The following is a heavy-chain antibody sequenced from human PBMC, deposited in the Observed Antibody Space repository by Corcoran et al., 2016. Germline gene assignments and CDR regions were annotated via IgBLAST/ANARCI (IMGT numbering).Heavy chain of an antibody. D-gene: IGHD2-21*02. Sequence: QVQLVQSGAEVKKPGSSVKVSCKASGGTFSSYAISWVRQAPGQGLEWMGGIIPIFGTANYAQKFQGRVTITADESTSTAYMELSSLRSEDTAVYYCARSKKNLAYCGGDCYLAFDIWGQGTMVTVSS. V-gene: IGHV1-69*01. J-gene: IGHJ3*02. CDR3: ARSKKNLAYCGGDCYLAFDI. CDR1: GGTFSSYA. CDR2: IIPIFGTA.